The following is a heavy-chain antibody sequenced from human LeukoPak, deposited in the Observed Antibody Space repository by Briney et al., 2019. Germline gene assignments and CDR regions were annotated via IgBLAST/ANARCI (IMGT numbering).Heavy chain of an antibody. D-gene: IGHD3-3*01. Sequence: SETLSLTCAVYGGSFSGYYWSWIRQPPGKGLEWIGEINHSGSTNYNPSLESRVTISVDTSKNQFSLKLSSVTAADTAVYYCARVGVVIIDGYYFDYWGQGTLVTVSS. J-gene: IGHJ4*02. CDR1: GGSFSGYY. CDR3: ARVGVVIIDGYYFDY. V-gene: IGHV4-34*01. CDR2: INHSGST.